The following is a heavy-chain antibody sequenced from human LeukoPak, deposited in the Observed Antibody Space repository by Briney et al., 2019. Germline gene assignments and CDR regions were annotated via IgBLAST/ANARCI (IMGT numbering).Heavy chain of an antibody. Sequence: GGSLRLSCAASGFTFSSYGMHWVRQAPGKGLEWVAAICCDGSNKYYADSVKGRFTISRDNSKNTLYLQMNTLTAEDTAVYSSANDRWFWHWGQGTMVTVSS. J-gene: IGHJ3*01. CDR1: GFTFSSYG. D-gene: IGHD3-10*01. CDR3: ANDRWFWH. CDR2: ICCDGSNK. V-gene: IGHV3-33*06.